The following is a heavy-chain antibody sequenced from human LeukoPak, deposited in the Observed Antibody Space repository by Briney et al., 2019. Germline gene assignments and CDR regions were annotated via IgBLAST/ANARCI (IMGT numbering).Heavy chain of an antibody. D-gene: IGHD2-2*01. Sequence: PSETLSLTCAVYGGSFSGFYWNWIRQPPGKGLEWIGEINHRGSTDYNPSLKSRVTISVDTSKNQFSLKLNSMTAADTAVYYCARAGYCSSTSCYAPIDYWGQGTLVTVSS. CDR2: INHRGST. CDR1: GGSFSGFY. J-gene: IGHJ4*02. V-gene: IGHV4-34*01. CDR3: ARAGYCSSTSCYAPIDY.